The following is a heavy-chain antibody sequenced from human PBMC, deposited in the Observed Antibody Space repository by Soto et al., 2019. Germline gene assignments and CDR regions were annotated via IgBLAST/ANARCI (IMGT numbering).Heavy chain of an antibody. D-gene: IGHD6-19*01. V-gene: IGHV1-46*01. CDR3: ASSAAVAEWFDP. Sequence: GASVKVSCKASGYTFTSYYMHWVRQAPGQGLEWMGIINPSGGSTSYAQKFQGRVTMTRDTSTSTVYMELSSLRSEDTAVYYCASSAAVAEWFDPWGQGTQVTVSS. J-gene: IGHJ5*02. CDR2: INPSGGST. CDR1: GYTFTSYY.